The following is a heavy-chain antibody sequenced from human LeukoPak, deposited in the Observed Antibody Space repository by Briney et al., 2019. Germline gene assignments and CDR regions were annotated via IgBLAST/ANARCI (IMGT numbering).Heavy chain of an antibody. V-gene: IGHV3-30-3*01. CDR3: ARDSDTFGALDY. D-gene: IGHD3-10*01. CDR2: ISFDGSKD. CDR1: TFTFSSYA. J-gene: IGHJ4*02. Sequence: GGSLRRSCATSTFTFSSYAMHWVRQAPGKGLEWVAVISFDGSKDYFADSVKGRFTISRDNSKNTMYLHMNSLRLEDTAVYYCARDSDTFGALDYWGQGTLVTVSS.